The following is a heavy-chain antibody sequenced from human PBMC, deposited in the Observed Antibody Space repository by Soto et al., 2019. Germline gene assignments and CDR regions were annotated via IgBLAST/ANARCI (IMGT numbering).Heavy chain of an antibody. CDR2: ISAYNGNT. J-gene: IGHJ5*02. CDR3: ARENGSGNPRGNWFDP. V-gene: IGHV1-18*01. CDR1: GYTFTSYG. D-gene: IGHD3-10*01. Sequence: ASVKVSCKASGYTFTSYGISWVRQAPGQGLEWMGWISAYNGNTNYAQKLQGRVTMTTDTSTSTAYMELRSLRSDDTAVYYCARENGSGNPRGNWFDPWGQGTLVTVSS.